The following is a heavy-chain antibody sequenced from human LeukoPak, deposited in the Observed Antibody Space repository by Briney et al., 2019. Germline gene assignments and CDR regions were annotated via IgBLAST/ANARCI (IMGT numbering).Heavy chain of an antibody. CDR1: GGSISSGSYY. CDR2: IYTSGST. Sequence: SETLSLTCTVSGGSISSGSYYWSWIRQPAGKGLEWIGRIYTSGSTNYNPPLNSRVTISVDTSKNQFSLKLSSVTAADTAVYYCARLSLFGDPLDYWGQGTLVTVSS. V-gene: IGHV4-61*02. D-gene: IGHD4-17*01. CDR3: ARLSLFGDPLDY. J-gene: IGHJ4*02.